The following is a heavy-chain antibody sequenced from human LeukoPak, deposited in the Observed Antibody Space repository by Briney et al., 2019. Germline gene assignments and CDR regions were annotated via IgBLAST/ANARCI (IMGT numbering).Heavy chain of an antibody. Sequence: SETLSLTCTVSGGSISSSSYYWGWIRQPPGKGLEWIVSIHYSGSTYYNPSLKSRVTISVDTSKNQFSLKLSSVTAADTAVYYCARLLETYYYGMDVWGQGTTVTVSS. CDR3: ARLLETYYYGMDV. CDR1: GGSISSSSYY. J-gene: IGHJ6*02. CDR2: IHYSGST. V-gene: IGHV4-39*01.